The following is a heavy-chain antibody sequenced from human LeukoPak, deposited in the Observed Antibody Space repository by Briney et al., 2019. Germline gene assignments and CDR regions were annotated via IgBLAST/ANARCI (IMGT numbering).Heavy chain of an antibody. J-gene: IGHJ3*02. Sequence: GGSLRLSCAASGFTFSNAWMSWVRQAPGKGLEWVVCIKNKTDGGTTDYAAPVKGRFTISRDDSKNTLYLQMNSLKTENTALYYSTTDWQVGAFDIWGQGTMVTVSS. CDR1: GFTFSNAW. V-gene: IGHV3-15*01. CDR2: IKNKTDGGTT. D-gene: IGHD1-26*01. CDR3: TTDWQVGAFDI.